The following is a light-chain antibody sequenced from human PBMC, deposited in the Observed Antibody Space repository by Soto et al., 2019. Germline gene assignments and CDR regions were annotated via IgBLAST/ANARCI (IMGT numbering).Light chain of an antibody. V-gene: IGKV3-20*01. Sequence: EIVLTQSPGTLSSSPGERATLSCRASQSVSSRYFAWYQQKPGQAPRLLIYGASSRATGIPDRFSGSGSGTDFTLTISRLEPEDFAVYYCQQYENSPWTFGQGTKVDIK. CDR2: GAS. CDR1: QSVSSRY. CDR3: QQYENSPWT. J-gene: IGKJ1*01.